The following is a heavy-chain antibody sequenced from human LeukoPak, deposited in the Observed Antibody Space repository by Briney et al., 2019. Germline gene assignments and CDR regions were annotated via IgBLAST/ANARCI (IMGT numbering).Heavy chain of an antibody. V-gene: IGHV1-24*01. J-gene: IGHJ4*02. Sequence: ASVKVSFTVSGYTLTELSMHWVRQAPGKGLEWMGGFDPEDGETIYAQKFQGRVTMTEDTSTDTAYMELSSLRSEDTAVYYCATTPLPDTAIYYFDYWGQGTLVTVSS. CDR1: GYTLTELS. CDR2: FDPEDGET. CDR3: ATTPLPDTAIYYFDY. D-gene: IGHD2-2*01.